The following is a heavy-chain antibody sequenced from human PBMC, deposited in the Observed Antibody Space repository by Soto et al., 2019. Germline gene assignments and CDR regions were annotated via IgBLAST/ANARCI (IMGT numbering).Heavy chain of an antibody. CDR2: ISGSGGST. V-gene: IGHV3-23*01. CDR1: GFTFSSYA. CDR3: AKDALLWFGEGYYYMDV. D-gene: IGHD3-10*01. Sequence: GESLKISCAASGFTFSSYAMSWVRQAPGKGLEWVSAISGSGGSTYYADSVKGRFTISRDNSKNTLYLQMNSLRAEDTAVYYCAKDALLWFGEGYYYMDVWGKGTTVTVSS. J-gene: IGHJ6*03.